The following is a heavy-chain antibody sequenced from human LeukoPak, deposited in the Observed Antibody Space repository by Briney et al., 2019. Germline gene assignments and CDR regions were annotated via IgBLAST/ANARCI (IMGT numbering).Heavy chain of an antibody. J-gene: IGHJ4*02. Sequence: PSETLSLTCTVSGGSLSSYYWSWIRQPPGKGLEWIGYIYYSGSTNYNPSLKSRLTISVDTSKNQFSLKLSSVTAADTAVYYCARVLRGYNYGPFDYWGQGTLVTVSS. V-gene: IGHV4-59*08. CDR1: GGSLSSYY. CDR2: IYYSGST. CDR3: ARVLRGYNYGPFDY. D-gene: IGHD5-18*01.